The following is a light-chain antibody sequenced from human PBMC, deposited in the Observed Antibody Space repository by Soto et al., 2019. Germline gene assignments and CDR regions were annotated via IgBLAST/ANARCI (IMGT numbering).Light chain of an antibody. V-gene: IGLV2-11*01. CDR2: DVS. CDR1: SSDVGGYNF. Sequence: QSALTQPRSVSGSPGQSVTISCTVTSSDVGGYNFVSWYQQHPGKAPKLMIYDVSKRPSGVPDRFSGSKSGNTASLTISGLQVEDEADYYCGSYASSSTYVFGTGTKLTVL. CDR3: GSYASSSTYV. J-gene: IGLJ1*01.